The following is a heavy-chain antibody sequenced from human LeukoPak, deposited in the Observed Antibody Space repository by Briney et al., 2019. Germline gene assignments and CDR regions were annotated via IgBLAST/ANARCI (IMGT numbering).Heavy chain of an antibody. D-gene: IGHD5-18*01. Sequence: PSQTLSLTCSVSGGSISSGSYYWSWIRQPAGKGLEWIGRIYYSGSTNYNPSLKSRVTISVDTSMNQFSLKLSSVTAADTAVYYCAREKGNSYGYDYWGQGTLVTVSS. V-gene: IGHV4-61*02. CDR2: IYYSGST. CDR1: GGSISSGSYY. CDR3: AREKGNSYGYDY. J-gene: IGHJ4*02.